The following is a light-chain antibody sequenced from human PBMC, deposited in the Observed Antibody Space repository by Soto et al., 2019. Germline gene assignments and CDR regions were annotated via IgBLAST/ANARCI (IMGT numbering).Light chain of an antibody. Sequence: EIVLTQSPGTLSLSPGERATLSCRASQSVSSNYLVWYQQKPGQAPRPLIYGASTRATGIPDKFSGSGSGIDFTLTISRLEPEDFAVYYCQQYAGSSFTFSQGTKLEIK. CDR1: QSVSSNY. V-gene: IGKV3-20*01. CDR3: QQYAGSSFT. CDR2: GAS. J-gene: IGKJ2*01.